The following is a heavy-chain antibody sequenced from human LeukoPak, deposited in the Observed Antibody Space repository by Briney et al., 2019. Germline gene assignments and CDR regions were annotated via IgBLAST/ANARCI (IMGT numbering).Heavy chain of an antibody. V-gene: IGHV3-30*18. Sequence: GGSLRLSCAASGFTFSSYGMHWVRHAPGKGLEWVAVISYDGSNKYYADSVKGRFTISRDNSKNTLYLQMNSPRAEDTAVYYCAKDAQQLVRGWFDPWGQGTLVTVSS. CDR2: ISYDGSNK. J-gene: IGHJ5*02. D-gene: IGHD6-13*01. CDR3: AKDAQQLVRGWFDP. CDR1: GFTFSSYG.